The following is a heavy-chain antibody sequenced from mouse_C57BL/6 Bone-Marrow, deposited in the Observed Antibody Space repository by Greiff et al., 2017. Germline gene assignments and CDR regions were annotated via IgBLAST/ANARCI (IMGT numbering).Heavy chain of an antibody. CDR1: GFTFSSYG. D-gene: IGHD1-1*01. Sequence: DVMLVESGGDLVKPGGSLKLSCAASGFTFSSYGMSWVRQTPDKRLEWVATISSGGSYTYYPDSVKGRFTISRDNAKNTLYLQMSRLKSEDTAMYYCARHSYGSSYGYFDYWGQGTTLTVSS. CDR3: ARHSYGSSYGYFDY. J-gene: IGHJ2*01. V-gene: IGHV5-6*02. CDR2: ISSGGSYT.